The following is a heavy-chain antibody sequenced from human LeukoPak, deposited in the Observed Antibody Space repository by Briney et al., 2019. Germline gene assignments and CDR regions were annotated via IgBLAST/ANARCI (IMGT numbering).Heavy chain of an antibody. V-gene: IGHV3-7*01. CDR2: INQNESSQ. J-gene: IGHJ4*02. CDR3: ARLGPVTKDHYCDY. D-gene: IGHD4-17*01. CDR1: GFSFTTYW. Sequence: GGSLRLSCAASGFSFTTYWMGWVRQAPGKRLEWVANINQNESSQYYVDAVRRRFTISRDNAKNSLNLQMNSLRGEDTDVYFCARLGPVTKDHYCDYWGQGTLVTVSS.